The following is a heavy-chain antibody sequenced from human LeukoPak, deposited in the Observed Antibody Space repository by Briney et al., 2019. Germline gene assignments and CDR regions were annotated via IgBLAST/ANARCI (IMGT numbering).Heavy chain of an antibody. Sequence: SETLSLTCTVSGGSISSYYWSWIRQPPGKGLEWIGYIYYSGSTNYNPSLKSRVTISVDTSKNQFSLKLNSVTAADTAVYYCARDIMVRGVTDYWGQGTLVTVSS. J-gene: IGHJ4*02. CDR1: GGSISSYY. CDR2: IYYSGST. CDR3: ARDIMVRGVTDY. V-gene: IGHV4-59*12. D-gene: IGHD3-10*01.